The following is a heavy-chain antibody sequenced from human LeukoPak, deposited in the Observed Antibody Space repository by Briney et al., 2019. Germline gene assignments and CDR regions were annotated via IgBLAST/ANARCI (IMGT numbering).Heavy chain of an antibody. D-gene: IGHD6-19*01. J-gene: IGHJ5*02. V-gene: IGHV3-30*18. CDR3: AKDRRSSGWLDWFDP. Sequence: GGSLRLSCAASGFTFSSYGMHWVRQAPGKGLEWVAVISYDGSNKYYADSVKGRFTISRDNSKNTLYLQMNSLRAEDPAVYYCAKDRRSSGWLDWFDPWGQGTLVTVSS. CDR1: GFTFSSYG. CDR2: ISYDGSNK.